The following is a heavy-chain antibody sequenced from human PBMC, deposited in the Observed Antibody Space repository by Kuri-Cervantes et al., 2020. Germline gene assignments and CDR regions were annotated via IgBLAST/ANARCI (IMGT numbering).Heavy chain of an antibody. D-gene: IGHD4-17*01. CDR3: ASGRAVTDYFDY. J-gene: IGHJ4*02. Sequence: ASVKVSCKASGYTFTSYGISWVRQAPGQGLEWMGWISAYNGDTNYAQKLQGRVTMTTDTSTSTAYMELRSLRSEDTAVYYCASGRAVTDYFDYWGQGTLVTVSS. CDR2: ISAYNGDT. CDR1: GYTFTSYG. V-gene: IGHV1-18*01.